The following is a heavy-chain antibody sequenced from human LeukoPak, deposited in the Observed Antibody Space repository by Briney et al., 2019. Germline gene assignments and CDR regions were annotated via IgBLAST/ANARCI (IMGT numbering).Heavy chain of an antibody. Sequence: SETLSLTCTVSGGSISSYYWSWIRQPPGKGLEWIGEINHSGSTNYNPSLKSRVTISVGTSKNQFSLKLSSVTAADTAVYYCARVGFASGWARKYYFDYWGQGTLVTVSS. V-gene: IGHV4-34*01. CDR1: GGSISSYY. CDR2: INHSGST. J-gene: IGHJ4*02. CDR3: ARVGFASGWARKYYFDY. D-gene: IGHD6-19*01.